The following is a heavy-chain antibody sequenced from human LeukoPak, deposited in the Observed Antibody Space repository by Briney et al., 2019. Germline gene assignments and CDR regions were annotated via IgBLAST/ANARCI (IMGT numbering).Heavy chain of an antibody. V-gene: IGHV3-48*04. CDR1: GFTFSSYA. CDR3: AREGLDRGYFDY. D-gene: IGHD1-14*01. J-gene: IGHJ4*02. CDR2: ISGSGSTI. Sequence: PGGCLRLSCAASGFTFSSYAMSWVRQAPGKGLEWVSAISGSGSTIYYADSVKGRFTISRDNAKNSLYLQMNSLRAEDTAVYYCAREGLDRGYFDYWGQGSLVTVSS.